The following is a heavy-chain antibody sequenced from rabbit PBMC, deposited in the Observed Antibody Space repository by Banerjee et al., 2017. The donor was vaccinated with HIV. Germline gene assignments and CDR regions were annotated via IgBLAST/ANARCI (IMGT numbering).Heavy chain of an antibody. V-gene: IGHV1S45*01. Sequence: QEQLVESGGGLVKPEGSLTLTCTASGFSFSSSYWICWVRQAPGKGLEWIACIYAGSSGSTYYASWAKGRFTISKTSSTTVTLQMTSLTAADTATYFCARDVTSTGGFVFDLWGPGTLVTVS. J-gene: IGHJ4*01. CDR1: GFSFSSSYW. D-gene: IGHD1-1*01. CDR3: ARDVTSTGGFVFDL. CDR2: IYAGSSGST.